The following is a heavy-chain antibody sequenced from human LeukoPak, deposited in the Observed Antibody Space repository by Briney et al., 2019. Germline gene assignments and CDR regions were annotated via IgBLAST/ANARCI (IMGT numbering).Heavy chain of an antibody. D-gene: IGHD5-12*01. V-gene: IGHV3-23*01. J-gene: IGHJ4*02. CDR3: AKDYSGYDLSAGY. Sequence: GGSLRLSCAGSGFIFSNPDMSWVRQAPGKGLEWISVISGSGRSTYYTDSVKGRFTVSRDNSKNTLYLQMNSLRAEDTAVYYCAKDYSGYDLSAGYWGQGTLVTVSS. CDR2: ISGSGRST. CDR1: GFIFSNPD.